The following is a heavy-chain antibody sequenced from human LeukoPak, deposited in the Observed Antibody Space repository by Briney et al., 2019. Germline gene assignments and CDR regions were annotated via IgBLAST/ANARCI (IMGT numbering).Heavy chain of an antibody. J-gene: IGHJ4*02. CDR1: GGSISGYC. D-gene: IGHD3-16*01. CDR3: ARHGTLASITYPLDY. Sequence: SETLSLTGTVSGGSISGYCWSWIRQAPGKGLEWIGNIYYSGSTNYNPSLKSRVTISVDTSKNQFSLNLSSVTAADTAVYYCARHGTLASITYPLDYWGQGSLVTVSS. V-gene: IGHV4-59*08. CDR2: IYYSGST.